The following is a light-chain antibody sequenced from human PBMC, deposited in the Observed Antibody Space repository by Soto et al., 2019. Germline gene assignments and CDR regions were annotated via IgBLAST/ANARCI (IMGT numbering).Light chain of an antibody. J-gene: IGLJ1*01. CDR3: CSYAGTSSYV. CDR2: DVS. CDR1: SSNVGGYNF. V-gene: IGLV2-11*01. Sequence: QSALTQPRSVSGSPGQSVTISCTGTSSNVGGYNFVSWYQQYPGKAPTLILYDVSKRPSRVPDRFSGSKSGNTASLTIAGLQAEGEADYYCCSYAGTSSYVFGSGTKVTVL.